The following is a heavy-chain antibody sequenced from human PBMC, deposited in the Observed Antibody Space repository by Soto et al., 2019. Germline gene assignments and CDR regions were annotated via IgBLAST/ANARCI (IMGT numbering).Heavy chain of an antibody. CDR2: ISGSGAST. J-gene: IGHJ6*02. CDR1: GFPFSSYA. Sequence: QPGGSLRLSCTASGFPFSSYAMTWVRQAPGRGLEWVSGISGSGASTYDADSVKGRFTISRDNSKNTLYLQMNSLRADDTAVYYCAKGFPATHYFYYAMDVWGQGTTVTVSS. V-gene: IGHV3-23*01. D-gene: IGHD3-3*01. CDR3: AKGFPATHYFYYAMDV.